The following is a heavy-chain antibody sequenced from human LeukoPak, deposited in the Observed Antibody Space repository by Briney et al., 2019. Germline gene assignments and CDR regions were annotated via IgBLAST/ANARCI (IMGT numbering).Heavy chain of an antibody. CDR2: ISGSGGDT. D-gene: IGHD4-23*01. J-gene: IGHJ4*02. V-gene: IGHV3-23*01. CDR3: AKDNYGGNSVFDY. Sequence: GGSLRLSRAASGFTFSSYAMSWVRQAPGKGLEWVSAISGSGGDTYYADSVKGRFTISRDNSKNTLYLQMNSLRAEDTAVYYCAKDNYGGNSVFDYWGQGTLVTVSS. CDR1: GFTFSSYA.